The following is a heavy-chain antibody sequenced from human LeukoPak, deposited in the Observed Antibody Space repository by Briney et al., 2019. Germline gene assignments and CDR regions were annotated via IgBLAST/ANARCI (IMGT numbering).Heavy chain of an antibody. CDR3: ARSPGYRTPSGWFDP. D-gene: IGHD1-1*01. Sequence: SETLSLTCAVYGGSFSGYYWSWIRQPPGKGLEWTGEINHSGSTNYNPSLKSRVTISVDTSKNQFSLKLSSVTAADTAVYYCARSPGYRTPSGWFDPWGQGTLVTVSS. CDR2: INHSGST. J-gene: IGHJ5*02. CDR1: GGSFSGYY. V-gene: IGHV4-34*01.